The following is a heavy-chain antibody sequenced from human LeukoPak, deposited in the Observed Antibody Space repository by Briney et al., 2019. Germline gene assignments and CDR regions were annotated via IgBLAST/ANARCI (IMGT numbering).Heavy chain of an antibody. V-gene: IGHV4-59*11. J-gene: IGHJ4*02. Sequence: PSETLSLTCTVSGGSISSHYWSWIRQPPGKGLEWMGYIYYSGSTNYNPSLKSRVTISVDTSKNQFALKLSSVTAADTAVYYCARGAGIAARPIDYWGQGTLVTVSS. CDR2: IYYSGST. D-gene: IGHD6-6*01. CDR1: GGSISSHY. CDR3: ARGAGIAARPIDY.